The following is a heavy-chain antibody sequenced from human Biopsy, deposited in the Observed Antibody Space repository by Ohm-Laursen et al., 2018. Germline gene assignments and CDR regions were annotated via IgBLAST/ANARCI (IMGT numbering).Heavy chain of an antibody. D-gene: IGHD4-17*01. CDR2: IFPNDEK. Sequence: TQTLTLTCTVSGISLSNGRMGVSWVLQPPGKALEWLAHIFPNDEKAFSTSLKSRLTISKDTSKSQVVLTMTNVDPVDTATYYCARILGSTVTTYSAMDVWGQGTTVTVSS. J-gene: IGHJ6*02. CDR3: ARILGSTVTTYSAMDV. V-gene: IGHV2-26*01. CDR1: GISLSNGRMG.